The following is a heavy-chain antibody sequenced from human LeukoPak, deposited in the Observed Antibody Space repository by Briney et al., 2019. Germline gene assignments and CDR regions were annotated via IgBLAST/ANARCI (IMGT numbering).Heavy chain of an antibody. CDR1: GFTFSSYG. D-gene: IGHD6-13*01. Sequence: PGGSLRLSCAASGFTFSSYGMHWVRQAPGMGLEWVAFIRYDGSNKYYADSVKGRFTISRDNSKNTLYLQMNSLRAEDTAVYYCAKSLESFLIAAAFNWFDPWGQGTLVTVSS. CDR2: IRYDGSNK. CDR3: AKSLESFLIAAAFNWFDP. V-gene: IGHV3-30*02. J-gene: IGHJ5*02.